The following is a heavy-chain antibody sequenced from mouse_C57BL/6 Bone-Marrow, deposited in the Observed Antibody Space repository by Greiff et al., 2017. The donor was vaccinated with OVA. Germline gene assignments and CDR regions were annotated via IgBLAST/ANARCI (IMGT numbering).Heavy chain of an antibody. Sequence: QVQLQQSGAELARPGASVKLSCKASGYTFTSYGISWVKQRTGQGLEWIGEIYPRSGNTYYNDKFKGKATLTADKSSSTAYMELSSLTSEDSAVYFCANDGYPWFAYWGQGTLVTVSA. CDR3: ANDGYPWFAY. V-gene: IGHV1-81*01. CDR2: IYPRSGNT. CDR1: GYTFTSYG. J-gene: IGHJ3*01. D-gene: IGHD2-3*01.